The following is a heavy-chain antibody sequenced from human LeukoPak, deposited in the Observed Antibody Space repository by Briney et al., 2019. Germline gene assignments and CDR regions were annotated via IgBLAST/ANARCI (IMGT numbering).Heavy chain of an antibody. Sequence: GASVKVSCKASGYTFTSYGISWVRQAPGQGLEWMGWISAYNGNTNYARKLQGRGTMTAGTSTSTAYMELRSLRSDDTAVSYCARLLFTGTTGALAFDIWGQGTMVTVSS. V-gene: IGHV1-18*01. CDR3: ARLLFTGTTGALAFDI. D-gene: IGHD1-7*01. CDR1: GYTFTSYG. J-gene: IGHJ3*02. CDR2: ISAYNGNT.